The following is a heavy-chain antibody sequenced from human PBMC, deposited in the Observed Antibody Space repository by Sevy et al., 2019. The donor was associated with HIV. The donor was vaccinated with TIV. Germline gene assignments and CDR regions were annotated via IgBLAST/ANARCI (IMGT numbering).Heavy chain of an antibody. D-gene: IGHD3-16*02. CDR2: IWCNGSNK. Sequence: GGSLRLSCAASGFTFSSYGMHWVRQAPGKGLEWVALIWCNGSNKYYADSVKGRFTISRDNSKNTLYLQMNSLRAEDTAVYYCAKQISYQGYFDYWGQGTLVTVSS. J-gene: IGHJ4*02. CDR1: GFTFSSYG. V-gene: IGHV3-33*06. CDR3: AKQISYQGYFDY.